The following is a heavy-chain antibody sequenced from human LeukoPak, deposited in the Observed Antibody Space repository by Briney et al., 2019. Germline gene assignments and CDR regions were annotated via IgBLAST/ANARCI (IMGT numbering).Heavy chain of an antibody. CDR3: AKDWTQADYYYYGMDV. CDR1: GFTVNSNY. D-gene: IGHD3-3*01. V-gene: IGHV3-66*01. Sequence: GGSLRLSCAASGFTVNSNYMSWVRQAPGKGLEWVSVIYSGGSTYYADSVKGRFTISRDNSKNTLYLQMNSLRAEDTAVYYCAKDWTQADYYYYGMDVWGQGTTVTVSS. J-gene: IGHJ6*02. CDR2: IYSGGST.